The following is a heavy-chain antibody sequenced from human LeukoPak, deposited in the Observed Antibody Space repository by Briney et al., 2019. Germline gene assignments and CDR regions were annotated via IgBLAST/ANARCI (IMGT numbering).Heavy chain of an antibody. D-gene: IGHD4-17*01. J-gene: IGHJ5*02. Sequence: SETLSLTCAVYGVSFSGYYWSWIRQPPGKGLEWLGEINHSGSTNYNPSLKSRVTISVDTSRNQFSLKLSSVTAADTAVYYCARVLPVYGDRTPNWILDPWGQGTLVTVSS. CDR2: INHSGST. CDR3: ARVLPVYGDRTPNWILDP. CDR1: GVSFSGYY. V-gene: IGHV4-34*01.